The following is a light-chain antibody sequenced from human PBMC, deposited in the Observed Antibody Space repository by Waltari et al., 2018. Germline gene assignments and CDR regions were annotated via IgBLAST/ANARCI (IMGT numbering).Light chain of an antibody. Sequence: DIQMTKSPSSLSASVGDRVTLTCRASQSISSYLNWYRQKPGKAPKLRIYAESSLQSGVPSRFSGSGSGTDFTLTISSLQPEDFATYYCQQSYSTPYTFGQGTKLEIK. CDR2: AES. CDR3: QQSYSTPYT. V-gene: IGKV1-39*01. CDR1: QSISSY. J-gene: IGKJ2*01.